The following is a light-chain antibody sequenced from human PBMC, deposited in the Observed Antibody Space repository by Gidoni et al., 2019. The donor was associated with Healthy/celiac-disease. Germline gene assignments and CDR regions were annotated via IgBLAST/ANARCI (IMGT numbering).Light chain of an antibody. CDR2: KAS. CDR3: QQYNSYSGYT. Sequence: DIQMTQSPSTLSESVGDRVTITCRASQSISSWLAWYQQKPGKAPKLLIYKASSLESGVPSRFSGSGSGTEFTLTISSLQPDDFATYYCQQYNSYSGYTFGQGTKLEIQ. J-gene: IGKJ2*01. V-gene: IGKV1-5*03. CDR1: QSISSW.